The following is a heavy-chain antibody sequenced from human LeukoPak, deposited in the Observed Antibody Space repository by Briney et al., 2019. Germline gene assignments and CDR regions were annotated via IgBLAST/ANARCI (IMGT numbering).Heavy chain of an antibody. CDR1: GFSFSNYA. J-gene: IGHJ4*02. V-gene: IGHV3-23*01. CDR2: LLSSGAST. Sequence: GGSLRLSCAASGFSFSNYAMSWVRQAPGKGLEWVSGLLSSGASTYYADSVKGRFTISRDNSKNTLFLQMDSLRDDDTAVYYCAKAHDSSGYILRNSDYWGQGTLVTVSS. CDR3: AKAHDSSGYILRNSDY. D-gene: IGHD3-22*01.